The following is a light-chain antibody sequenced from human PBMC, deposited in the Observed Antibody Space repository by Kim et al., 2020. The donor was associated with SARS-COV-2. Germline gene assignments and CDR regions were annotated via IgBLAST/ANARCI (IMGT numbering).Light chain of an antibody. Sequence: APGKRARITCGGNNIGSKRVHWYQQKPGQAPVLVIYYDSDRPSGIPERFSGSNSGNTATLTISRVEAGDEADYYCQVWDSSSDHRVFGGGTQLTVL. CDR1: NIGSKR. CDR3: QVWDSSSDHRV. J-gene: IGLJ3*02. CDR2: YDS. V-gene: IGLV3-21*04.